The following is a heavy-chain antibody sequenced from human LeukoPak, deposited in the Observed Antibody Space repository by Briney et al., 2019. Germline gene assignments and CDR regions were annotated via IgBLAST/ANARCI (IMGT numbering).Heavy chain of an antibody. CDR2: ISYDGSNK. Sequence: GGSLRLSCAASGFTFSSYAMHWVRQAPGKGLEWVAVISYDGSNKYYADSVKGRFTISRDNSKNTLYLQMNSLRAEDTAVYYCARDQRDGYNHFDYWGQGTLVTVSS. J-gene: IGHJ4*02. CDR3: ARDQRDGYNHFDY. D-gene: IGHD5-24*01. CDR1: GFTFSSYA. V-gene: IGHV3-30-3*01.